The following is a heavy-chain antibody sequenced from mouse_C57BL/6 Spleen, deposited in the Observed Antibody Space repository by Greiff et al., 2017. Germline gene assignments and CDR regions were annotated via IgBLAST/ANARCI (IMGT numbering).Heavy chain of an antibody. J-gene: IGHJ2*01. Sequence: VQLQQPGADLVRPGSSVKLSCKASGYTFTSYWMDWVKQRPGQGLEWIGNIYPSDSETHYNQKFKDKATLTVDKSSSTAYMQLSSLTSEDSAVYYCARGYGRYFDYWGQGTTLTVSS. CDR3: ARGYGRYFDY. CDR2: IYPSDSET. D-gene: IGHD2-2*01. CDR1: GYTFTSYW. V-gene: IGHV1-61*01.